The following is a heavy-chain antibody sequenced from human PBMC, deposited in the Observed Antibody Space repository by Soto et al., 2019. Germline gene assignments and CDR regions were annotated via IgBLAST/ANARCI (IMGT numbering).Heavy chain of an antibody. J-gene: IGHJ4*02. V-gene: IGHV4-59*08. CDR1: GDSISNYY. Sequence: QVRLQESGPGLVKPSETLSLTCTVSGDSISNYYWTWIRQPPGKGLEWIGYIYYSGNTNYNSSLKSRVTMSVDTSKNQFSLNLNSVTAADTAVYYCARQLVIWGQGTLVTVSS. CDR2: IYYSGNT. CDR3: ARQLVI.